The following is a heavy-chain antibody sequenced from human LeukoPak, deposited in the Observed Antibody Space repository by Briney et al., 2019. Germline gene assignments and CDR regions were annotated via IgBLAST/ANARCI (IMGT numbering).Heavy chain of an antibody. Sequence: SETLSLTCTVSGGSISSYYWNWIRQPPGKGLEWIGYIYYSGSTNYNPSPKSRVTISVDTSKNQFSLNLSSVTAADTAVYYCARSYYSDSSGYYYLVYWGQGTLVTVSS. D-gene: IGHD3-22*01. CDR1: GGSISSYY. CDR3: ARSYYSDSSGYYYLVY. J-gene: IGHJ4*02. CDR2: IYYSGST. V-gene: IGHV4-59*01.